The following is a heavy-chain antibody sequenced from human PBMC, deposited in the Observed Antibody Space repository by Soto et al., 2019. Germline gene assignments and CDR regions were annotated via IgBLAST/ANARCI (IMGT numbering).Heavy chain of an antibody. D-gene: IGHD2-8*01. J-gene: IGHJ4*02. CDR1: GFTFSSAS. Sequence: EVQLLESGGGLVQSGGSLSLSCAASGFTFSSASMSWVRQAPGKGLEWVSSFSGSGGTYYADSVKGRFTISRDNSRNSLFLQMDSLRAEDSAIYYCARLTAYWGQGILVTVSS. V-gene: IGHV3-23*01. CDR2: FSGSGGT. CDR3: ARLTAY.